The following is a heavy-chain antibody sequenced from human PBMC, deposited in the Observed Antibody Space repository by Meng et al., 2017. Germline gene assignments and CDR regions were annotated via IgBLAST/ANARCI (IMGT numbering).Heavy chain of an antibody. J-gene: IGHJ4*02. V-gene: IGHV5-51*01. CDR2: IYSGDSDT. Sequence: GESLKISCKGSGYSFTSYWIGWGRQMPGKGLEWMGIIYSGDSDTRYSPSFQGQVTITADKSISTAHQQWSSLKASDTAMYYSARGSSDLDYWGQGTLVTVSS. CDR3: ARGSSDLDY. CDR1: GYSFTSYW. D-gene: IGHD3-10*01.